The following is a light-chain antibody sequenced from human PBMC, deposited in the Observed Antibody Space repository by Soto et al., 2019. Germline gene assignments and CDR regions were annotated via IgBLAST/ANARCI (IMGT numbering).Light chain of an antibody. J-gene: IGLJ1*01. CDR3: HSYDSSLSASV. CDR1: SSNIGAGYD. Sequence: QSVLTQTPSVSGAPGHRVTISCTGRSSNIGAGYDVHWYQHLPGTAPKLLIYGTTNRPSGVPDRFSGSKSGISASLAITGLQAEDEADYYCHSYDSSLSASVFGAGTKVTVL. CDR2: GTT. V-gene: IGLV1-40*01.